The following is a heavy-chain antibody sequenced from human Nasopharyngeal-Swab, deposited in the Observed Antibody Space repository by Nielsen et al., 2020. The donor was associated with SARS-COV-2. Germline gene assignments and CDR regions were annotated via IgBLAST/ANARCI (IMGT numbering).Heavy chain of an antibody. CDR2: IYPDDSDT. J-gene: IGHJ4*02. Sequence: VRQMPGKGLEWMGIIYPDDSDTIYSPSFQGQVAISADMSISTAYLQWSSLKSSDTAMYYCARHRSPGGLIGELSLDYWGQGALVTVSS. CDR3: ARHRSPGGLIGELSLDY. V-gene: IGHV5-51*01. D-gene: IGHD3-16*02.